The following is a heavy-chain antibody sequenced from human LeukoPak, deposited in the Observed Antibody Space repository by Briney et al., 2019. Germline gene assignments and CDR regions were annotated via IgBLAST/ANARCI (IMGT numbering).Heavy chain of an antibody. Sequence: GGSLRLSCAASGFTFSSYSMNWVRQAPGRGLEWVSSISSSSSYIYYADSVKGRFTISRDNAKNSLYLQMNSLRAEDTAVYYCASSTGYSNLCSGGSCYSSNWFDPWGQGTLVTVSS. CDR3: ASSTGYSNLCSGGSCYSSNWFDP. J-gene: IGHJ5*02. CDR2: ISSSSSYI. CDR1: GFTFSSYS. V-gene: IGHV3-21*01. D-gene: IGHD2-15*01.